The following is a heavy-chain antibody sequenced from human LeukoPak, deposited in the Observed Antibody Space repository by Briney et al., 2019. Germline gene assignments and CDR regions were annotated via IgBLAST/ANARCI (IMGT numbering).Heavy chain of an antibody. J-gene: IGHJ4*02. CDR1: GITVSSNY. CDR3: ARFQYLYSYGSLDS. Sequence: GGSLRLSCAASGITVSSNYMSWVHQAPGKGLEWVSVIYTGGTTYYADSVKGRFSISRDNSKNTLYLQMNSLRAEDTAVYYCARFQYLYSYGSLDSWGQGTQVTVSS. D-gene: IGHD5-18*01. CDR2: IYTGGTT. V-gene: IGHV3-66*01.